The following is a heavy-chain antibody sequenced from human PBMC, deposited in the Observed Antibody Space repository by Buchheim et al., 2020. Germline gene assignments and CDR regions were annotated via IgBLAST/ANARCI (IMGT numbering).Heavy chain of an antibody. CDR2: IGGSGEHS. J-gene: IGHJ4*02. Sequence: EVQLLESGGGLVEPGGSLRLSCAASGFIFSSHTMNWVRQAPGKGLEWVSSIGGSGEHSFYADSVKGRFTISRDHARSSLYLQMNYLRVDDTALYYCTRDRPFSDFDYWGRGTL. CDR3: TRDRPFSDFDY. CDR1: GFIFSSHT. D-gene: IGHD1-26*01. V-gene: IGHV3-21*01.